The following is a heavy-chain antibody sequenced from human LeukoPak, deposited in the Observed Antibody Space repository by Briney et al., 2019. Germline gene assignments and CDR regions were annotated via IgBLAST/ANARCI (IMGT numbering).Heavy chain of an antibody. J-gene: IGHJ4*02. CDR1: GFTFSRHG. Sequence: GGSLRLSCVASGFTFSRHGMNWVRQAPGKGLEWVSGISPSGDIKYYVDSVKGRFTVSRDNSKNTLYLQINSLRDEDTAVYYCAKLDLIVVVPAAIFDYWGQGTLVTVSS. CDR3: AKLDLIVVVPAAIFDY. V-gene: IGHV3-23*01. CDR2: ISPSGDIK. D-gene: IGHD2-2*01.